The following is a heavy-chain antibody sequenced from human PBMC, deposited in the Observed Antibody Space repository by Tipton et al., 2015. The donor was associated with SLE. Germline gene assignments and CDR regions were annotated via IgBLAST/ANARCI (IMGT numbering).Heavy chain of an antibody. CDR3: ARDPGSYDFWSRAYMDV. Sequence: SLRLSCAASGFTFSSYAMSWVRQAPGRGLEWVSTVSVAGVSTYYADSVKGRFTVSRDDSRNTLFLQMNSLRAEDTAVYYCARDPGSYDFWSRAYMDVWGKGTTVTVSS. CDR1: GFTFSSYA. J-gene: IGHJ6*03. CDR2: VSVAGVST. V-gene: IGHV3-23*01. D-gene: IGHD3-3*01.